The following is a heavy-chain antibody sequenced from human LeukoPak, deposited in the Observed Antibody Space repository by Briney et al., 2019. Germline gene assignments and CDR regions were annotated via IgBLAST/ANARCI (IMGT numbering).Heavy chain of an antibody. D-gene: IGHD3-10*01. CDR3: ARASNCYGSGSAYYFDY. V-gene: IGHV4-34*01. Sequence: PSETLSLTCAVYGGSFSGYYWSWIRQPPGKGLEWIGEISHSGSTNYNPSLKRRVTISVDTSKNQFSLKLSSVTAADTAVYYCARASNCYGSGSAYYFDYWGQGTLVTVSS. J-gene: IGHJ4*02. CDR2: ISHSGST. CDR1: GGSFSGYY.